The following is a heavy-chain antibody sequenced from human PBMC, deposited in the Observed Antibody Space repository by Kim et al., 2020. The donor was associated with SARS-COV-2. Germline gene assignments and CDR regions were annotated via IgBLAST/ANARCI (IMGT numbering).Heavy chain of an antibody. CDR1: GHFFTRDS. CDR3: LGGFYFDY. Sequence: ASVKVSCKTSGHFFTRDSIHWVRQAPGQGLEWMGGIDCGNGNTIYSQKFQGRVTFTTDTSASTAYMKLSFLRSEDSAVYYCLGGFYFDYWSQGTLVTVS. V-gene: IGHV1-3*01. D-gene: IGHD3-16*01. J-gene: IGHJ4*02. CDR2: IDCGNGNT.